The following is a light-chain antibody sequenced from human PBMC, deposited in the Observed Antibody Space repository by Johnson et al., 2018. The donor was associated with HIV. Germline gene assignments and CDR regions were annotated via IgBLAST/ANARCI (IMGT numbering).Light chain of an antibody. J-gene: IGLJ1*01. V-gene: IGLV1-51*01. CDR2: DND. CDR1: SSNIGNNY. Sequence: QSVLTQPPSVSAAPGQKVTISCSGSSSNIGNNYVSWYQQLPGTAPKLLIYDNDKRPSGIPDRFSGSKSGTSATLGITGLQTGDEADYYCGTWDSSSLSVPWGVGTGTKVSVL. CDR3: GTWDSSSLSVPWG.